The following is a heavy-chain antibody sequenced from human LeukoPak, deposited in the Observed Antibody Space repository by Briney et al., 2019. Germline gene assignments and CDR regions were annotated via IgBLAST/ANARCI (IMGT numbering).Heavy chain of an antibody. CDR1: GFAFSTYW. CDR2: IKSDGSSI. D-gene: IGHD4-23*01. CDR3: ARDLDYGGRSNFDH. J-gene: IGHJ4*02. V-gene: IGHV3-74*03. Sequence: GGSLRLSCAASGFAFSTYWMHWVRQVPGKGLVWVSRIKSDGSSIMYADSVRGRFTISRDNAKNTLYLQMNSLRAEDTAVYYCARDLDYGGRSNFDHWGQGTLVTVSS.